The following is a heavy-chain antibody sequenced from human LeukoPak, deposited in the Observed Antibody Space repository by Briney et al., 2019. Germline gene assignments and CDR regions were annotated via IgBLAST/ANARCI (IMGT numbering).Heavy chain of an antibody. CDR3: ARGPYSSSWYALYYGMDV. CDR1: GGSFSGYY. D-gene: IGHD6-13*01. CDR2: INHSGST. Sequence: AETLSLTCAVYGGSFSGYYWSWIRQPPGKGLEWIGEINHSGSTNYNPSLKSRVTISVDTSKNQFSLKLSSVTAADTAVYYCARGPYSSSWYALYYGMDVWGQGTTVTVS. J-gene: IGHJ6*02. V-gene: IGHV4-34*01.